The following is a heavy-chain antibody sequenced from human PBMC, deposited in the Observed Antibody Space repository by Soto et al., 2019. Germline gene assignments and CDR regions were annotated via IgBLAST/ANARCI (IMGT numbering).Heavy chain of an antibody. V-gene: IGHV3-23*01. Sequence: GGSLRLSCAASGFTFSNYAMSWVRQAPGKGLEWVSDISGSGDSTYYADSVKGRFTISRDNSKNTLYLQMNSLRADDTAVYYCSKDRLGFTMIVVDAFDMWGQGTMVTVSS. CDR2: ISGSGDST. D-gene: IGHD3-22*01. J-gene: IGHJ3*02. CDR3: SKDRLGFTMIVVDAFDM. CDR1: GFTFSNYA.